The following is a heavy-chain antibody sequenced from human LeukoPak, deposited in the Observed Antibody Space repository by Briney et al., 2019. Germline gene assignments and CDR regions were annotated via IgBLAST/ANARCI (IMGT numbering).Heavy chain of an antibody. J-gene: IGHJ4*02. CDR2: INHSGST. Sequence: SETLSLTCAVYGGSFSGYYWSWIRQPPGKGLEWIGEINHSGSTNYNPSLKSRVTISVDTSKNQFSLKLTSVTAADTAVYHCARDVRDGYNLFDYWGQGTLVTVSS. CDR1: GGSFSGYY. V-gene: IGHV4-34*01. CDR3: ARDVRDGYNLFDY. D-gene: IGHD5-24*01.